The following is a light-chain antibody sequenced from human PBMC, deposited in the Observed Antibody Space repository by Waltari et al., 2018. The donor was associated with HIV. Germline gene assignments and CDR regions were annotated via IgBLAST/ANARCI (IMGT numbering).Light chain of an antibody. CDR2: RNN. V-gene: IGLV1-47*01. Sequence: QSVLTQPPSASGTPGQRVTITCSGSSSNIGSNYVYWYQQLPGTAPKLLIYRNNQRSSGAPARFFGSQSGSAACLAISGLRSEGEADSCCAAWDDRLSGGFGGGTKLTVL. J-gene: IGLJ3*02. CDR3: AAWDDRLSGG. CDR1: SSNIGSNY.